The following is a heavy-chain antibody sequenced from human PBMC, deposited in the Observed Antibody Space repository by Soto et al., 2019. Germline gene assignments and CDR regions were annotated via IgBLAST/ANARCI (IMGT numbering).Heavy chain of an antibody. J-gene: IGHJ4*02. D-gene: IGHD1-7*01. V-gene: IGHV4-59*02. CDR1: GGSVSSHY. CDR3: ARDLNYVFDY. CDR2: IYYSGST. Sequence: SETLSLTCTASGGSVSSHYWSWIRQPPGKGLEWIGYIYYSGSTNYNPSLKSRVTISVDTSKNQFSLKLRSVTAADTAVYYCARDLNYVFDYWGQGTLVTVSS.